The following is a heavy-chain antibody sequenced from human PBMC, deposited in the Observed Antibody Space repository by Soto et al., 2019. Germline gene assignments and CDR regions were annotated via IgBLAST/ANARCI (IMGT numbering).Heavy chain of an antibody. J-gene: IGHJ2*01. CDR3: AREIMPLTNDWYFDL. CDR1: DASSRSFY. D-gene: IGHD2-8*01. V-gene: IGHV4-59*12. Sequence: SDTCSVADASSRSFYWSRLRQPPGKGLEWIGYVSYNGGTFYNPSLRSRVTISVDTSKNELSLRLGAVTAADTAVYYCAREIMPLTNDWYFDLWGRGTLVTVSS. CDR2: VSYNGGT.